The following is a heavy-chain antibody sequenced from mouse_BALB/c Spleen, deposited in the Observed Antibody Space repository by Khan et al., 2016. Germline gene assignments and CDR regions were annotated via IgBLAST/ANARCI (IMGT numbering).Heavy chain of an antibody. V-gene: IGHV14-4*02. CDR1: GFNIKDYY. CDR2: IDPENGAT. Sequence: LQQPGAELVRSGASVRLSCTASGFNIKDYYIHWVKQRPEQGLEWIGWIDPENGATEYAPKFQGKATMTADTSSNTAYLQLSRLTSEDTAVYYCNAIYYGNYIYFDYWGQGTTLTVSS. D-gene: IGHD2-1*01. J-gene: IGHJ2*01. CDR3: NAIYYGNYIYFDY.